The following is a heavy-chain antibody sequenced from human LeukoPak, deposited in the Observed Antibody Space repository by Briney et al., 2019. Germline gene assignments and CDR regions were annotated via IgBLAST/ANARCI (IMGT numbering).Heavy chain of an antibody. CDR2: IRSDGTNK. V-gene: IGHV3-30*02. CDR1: GFTFSRYW. J-gene: IGHJ3*02. Sequence: GGSLRLSCAASGFTFSRYWMSWVRQAPGKGLEWVAFIRSDGTNKYYRGSVEGRFTVSRDNSKNTLFLQMNSLRPEDTAIYYCAKDPSNASRTLDIWGQGTLVTVSS. CDR3: AKDPSNASRTLDI. D-gene: IGHD3-16*01.